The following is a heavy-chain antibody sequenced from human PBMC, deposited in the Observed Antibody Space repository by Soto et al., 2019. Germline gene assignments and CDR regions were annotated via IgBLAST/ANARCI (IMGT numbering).Heavy chain of an antibody. V-gene: IGHV4-34*01. CDR3: ARDKITGIFDY. CDR1: GGSFSGYY. J-gene: IGHJ4*02. Sequence: QVQLQQWGAGLLKPSETLSLTCAVYGGSFSGYYWTWIRQPPGTGLEWIGEINHSGSTNYNPSLKSRVTISVDTSKNQFSRKLTSVTAADTAVYYCARDKITGIFDYWGQGTLVTVSS. D-gene: IGHD2-8*02. CDR2: INHSGST.